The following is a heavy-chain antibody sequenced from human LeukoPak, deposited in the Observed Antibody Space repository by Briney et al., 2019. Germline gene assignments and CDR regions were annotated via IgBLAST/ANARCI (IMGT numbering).Heavy chain of an antibody. J-gene: IGHJ5*02. D-gene: IGHD5-12*01. CDR1: GFTFNRYN. Sequence: NTGGSLRLSCAASGFTFNRYNMNWVRQAPGKGLEWVGRIKSKTDGGTTDYAAPVKGRFTISRDDSKNTLYLQMNSLKTEDTAVYYCTTEHLKWLRLRIANWFDPWGQGTLVTVSS. V-gene: IGHV3-15*01. CDR3: TTEHLKWLRLRIANWFDP. CDR2: IKSKTDGGTT.